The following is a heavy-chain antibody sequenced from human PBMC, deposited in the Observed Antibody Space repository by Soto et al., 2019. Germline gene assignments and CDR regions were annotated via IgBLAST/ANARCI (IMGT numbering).Heavy chain of an antibody. J-gene: IGHJ5*02. V-gene: IGHV4-59*01. CDR2: IYYSGST. Sequence: TSETLSLTCTVSGGSISSYYWSWIRQPPGKGLEWIGYIYYSGSTNYNPSLKSRVTISVDTSKNQFSLKLSSVTAADTAVYYCARGYYYDSSGYRPRGWFDPWGQGTLVTVSS. D-gene: IGHD3-22*01. CDR3: ARGYYYDSSGYRPRGWFDP. CDR1: GGSISSYY.